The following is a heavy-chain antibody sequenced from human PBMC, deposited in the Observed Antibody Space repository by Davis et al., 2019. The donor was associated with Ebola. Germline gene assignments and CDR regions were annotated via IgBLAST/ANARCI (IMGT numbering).Heavy chain of an antibody. J-gene: IGHJ4*02. D-gene: IGHD3-3*01. CDR1: GFTFSSYS. CDR2: ISSSSSYI. CDR3: AREGRVFGCDY. Sequence: GGSLRLSCAASGFTFSSYSMNWVRQAPGKGLEWVSSISSSSSYIYYADSVKGRFTISRDNAKNSLYLQMNTLRAEDTAVYYCAREGRVFGCDYWGQGALVTVSS. V-gene: IGHV3-21*01.